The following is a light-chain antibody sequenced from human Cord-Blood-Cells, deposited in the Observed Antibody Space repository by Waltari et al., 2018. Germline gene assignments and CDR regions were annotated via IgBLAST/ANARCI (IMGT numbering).Light chain of an antibody. J-gene: IGLJ3*02. CDR1: SSDVGSYKL. Sequence: QSALTQPASVSGSPGQSITISCTATSSDVGSYKLVSWYQQHPGKAPKLMIYEGSKRPSGVSNRFSGSKSGNTASLTISGLQAEDEADYYCCSYAGSSTWVFGGGTKLTVL. CDR3: CSYAGSSTWV. V-gene: IGLV2-23*01. CDR2: EGS.